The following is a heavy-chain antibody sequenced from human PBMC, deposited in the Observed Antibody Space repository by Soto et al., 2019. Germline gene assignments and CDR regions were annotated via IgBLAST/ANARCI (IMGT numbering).Heavy chain of an antibody. CDR1: GFTFSSYG. D-gene: IGHD3-22*01. CDR3: AKDGPYDTTLGAFDI. Sequence: QVPLVESGGGVVQPGRSLRLSCAASGFTFSSYGMHWVRQAPGKGLEWVAVISYDGSNKYYADSVKGRVTISRDYSKSTLHLQMNSLRTEDLAVYYCAKDGPYDTTLGAFDIWGQGTMVTVSS. J-gene: IGHJ3*02. CDR2: ISYDGSNK. V-gene: IGHV3-30*18.